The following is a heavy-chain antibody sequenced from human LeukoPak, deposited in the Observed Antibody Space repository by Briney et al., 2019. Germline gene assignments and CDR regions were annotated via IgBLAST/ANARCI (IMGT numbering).Heavy chain of an antibody. CDR3: ARADQFLWLGDARRPYYYGLDV. Sequence: GESLKISCQGSGSTFTSYWIGWVRQIPRKGLEWMGIIYPGDSDTRYSPSFQGQVTISADKSSRTAYLQWSSLKTSDTAMYYCARADQFLWLGDARRPYYYGLDVWGQGTSVTVS. CDR1: GSTFTSYW. D-gene: IGHD3-10*01. CDR2: IYPGDSDT. J-gene: IGHJ6*02. V-gene: IGHV5-51*01.